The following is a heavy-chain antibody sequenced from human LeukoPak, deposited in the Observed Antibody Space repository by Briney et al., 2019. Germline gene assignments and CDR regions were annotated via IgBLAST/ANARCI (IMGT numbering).Heavy chain of an antibody. V-gene: IGHV1-18*01. CDR1: GYTFTSYG. CDR3: ARAGGYCGRISCPYYFDY. Sequence: ASVKVSCKASGYTFTSYGISWVRQAPGQGLEWMGLISAYNGNTNYAQKLQGRVSMTTDTSTSTAYMELRSLRSDDTAVYYCARAGGYCGRISCPYYFDYWGQGSLVAVSS. J-gene: IGHJ4*02. CDR2: ISAYNGNT. D-gene: IGHD2-15*01.